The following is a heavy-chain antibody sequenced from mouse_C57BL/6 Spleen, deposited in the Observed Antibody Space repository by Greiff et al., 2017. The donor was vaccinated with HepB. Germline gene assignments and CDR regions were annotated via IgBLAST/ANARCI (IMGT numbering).Heavy chain of an antibody. D-gene: IGHD2-2*01. CDR3: AREEVYGYAAWFAD. CDR1: GYTFTDYY. V-gene: IGHV1-26*01. Sequence: EVQLQQSGPELVKPGASVKISCKASGYTFTDYYMNWVKQSHGKSLEWIGDINPNNGGTSYNQKFKGKATLTVDKSSSTAYMELRSLTSEDSAVYYCAREEVYGYAAWFADWGQGTLVTVSA. CDR2: INPNNGGT. J-gene: IGHJ3*01.